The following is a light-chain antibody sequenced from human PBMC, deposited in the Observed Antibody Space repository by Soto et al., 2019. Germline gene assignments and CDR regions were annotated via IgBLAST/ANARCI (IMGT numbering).Light chain of an antibody. V-gene: IGKV3-11*01. CDR2: DAS. CDR3: QQYYNWPRT. CDR1: QSLSTY. J-gene: IGKJ5*01. Sequence: EIVLTQSPATLSLSPGERATLSCRASQSLSTYLAWYQQKPGQAPRLLIYDASNRATGIPDRFSGSGSGTDFTLTINSLQAEDSAVYYCQQYYNWPRTFGQGTRLEI.